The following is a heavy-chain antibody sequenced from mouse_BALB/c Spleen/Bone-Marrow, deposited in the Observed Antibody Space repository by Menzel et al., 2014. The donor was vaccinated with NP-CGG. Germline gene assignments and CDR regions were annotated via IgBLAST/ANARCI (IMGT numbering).Heavy chain of an antibody. J-gene: IGHJ2*01. CDR2: ISSGGGST. CDR1: GFAFSSYD. Sequence: EVMLVESGGGLVKPGGSLKLSCAASGFAFSSYDMSWVRQTPEKRLEWVAYISSGGGSTYYPDTVKGRFNISRDNAKNTLYLQMSSLKSEDTAMYYCARHRYYFDYWGQGTTLTASS. CDR3: ARHRYYFDY. V-gene: IGHV5-12-1*01.